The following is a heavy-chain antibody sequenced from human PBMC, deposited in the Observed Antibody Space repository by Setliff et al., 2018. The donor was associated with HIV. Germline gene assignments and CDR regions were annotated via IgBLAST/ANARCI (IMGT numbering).Heavy chain of an antibody. V-gene: IGHV3-7*03. J-gene: IGHJ2*01. CDR1: GFTFISYG. CDR2: IKQDGSEK. Sequence: GGSLRLSCAVSGFTFISYGMYWVRQAPGKGLEWVANIKQDGSEKNYMDSVKGRFTISRDNAKNSLYLQMNSLRVEDTAVYYCAKDMEYYTSVYYHWYFDLWGSGALVTV. D-gene: IGHD3-22*01. CDR3: AKDMEYYTSVYYHWYFDL.